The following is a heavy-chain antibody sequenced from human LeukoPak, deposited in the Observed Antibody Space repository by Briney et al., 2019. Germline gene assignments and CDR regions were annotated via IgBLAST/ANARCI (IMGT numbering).Heavy chain of an antibody. D-gene: IGHD3-22*01. CDR1: GYTFTSYG. CDR2: ISAYNGNT. Sequence: ASVKVSCKASGYTFTSYGISWVRQAPGQGLEWMGWISAYNGNTNYAQKLQGRVTMTTDTSTSTAYMELRSLRSDDTAVYYCARTRFWYYDSFVRPYYCDYWGQGTLVTVSS. J-gene: IGHJ4*02. V-gene: IGHV1-18*01. CDR3: ARTRFWYYDSFVRPYYCDY.